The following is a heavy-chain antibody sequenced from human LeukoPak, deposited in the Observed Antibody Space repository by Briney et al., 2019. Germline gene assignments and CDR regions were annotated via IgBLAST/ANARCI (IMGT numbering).Heavy chain of an antibody. D-gene: IGHD2-15*01. CDR2: ISSSTSYT. V-gene: IGHV3-11*06. CDR1: GFTFRDYY. Sequence: GGSLRLSCAASGFTFRDYYMSWIRQAPGKGLEWVSCISSSTSYTNYADSVKGRLTISRDNAKNALYLQMNSLRAEDTAVYYCAKQYCSGGRCHFDYWGQGTLVTVSS. CDR3: AKQYCSGGRCHFDY. J-gene: IGHJ4*02.